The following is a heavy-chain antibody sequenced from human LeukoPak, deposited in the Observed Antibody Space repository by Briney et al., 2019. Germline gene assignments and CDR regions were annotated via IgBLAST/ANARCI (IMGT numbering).Heavy chain of an antibody. Sequence: GGSLRLSCAASGFTFSSYSMNWVRQAPGKGLEWVSSISSSSSYIYYADSVKGRFTISRGNAKNSLYLQMNSLRAEDTAVYYCARDEVPAAIGGNWFDPWGQGTLVTVSS. CDR2: ISSSSSYI. V-gene: IGHV3-21*01. J-gene: IGHJ5*02. CDR3: ARDEVPAAIGGNWFDP. D-gene: IGHD2-2*01. CDR1: GFTFSSYS.